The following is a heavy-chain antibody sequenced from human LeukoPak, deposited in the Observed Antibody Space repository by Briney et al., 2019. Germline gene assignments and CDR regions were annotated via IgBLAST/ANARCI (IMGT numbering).Heavy chain of an antibody. J-gene: IGHJ4*02. Sequence: PSETLSLTCTVSGGSISSSSYYWGWIRQPPGKGLEWIGSIYYSGSTYYNPSLKSRVTISVDTSKNQFSLKLSSVTAADTAVYYCASVELATTNFDSWGQGTLVTVSP. V-gene: IGHV4-39*01. CDR2: IYYSGST. CDR1: GGSISSSSYY. CDR3: ASVELATTNFDS. D-gene: IGHD1-1*01.